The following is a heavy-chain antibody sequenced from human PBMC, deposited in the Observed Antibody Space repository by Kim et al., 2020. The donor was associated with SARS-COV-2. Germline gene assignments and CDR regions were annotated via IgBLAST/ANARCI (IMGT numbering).Heavy chain of an antibody. D-gene: IGHD2-15*01. Sequence: GGSLRLSCAASGFTFSNHGMSWVRQAPGKGLEWVSVISGNSESIYYADSVKGRFTISRDNSKNTVYLQMNSLRVEDTAVYYCGKCSGGNCLNYYFDYWGQGTLVTVSS. CDR1: GFTFSNHG. J-gene: IGHJ4*02. CDR3: GKCSGGNCLNYYFDY. CDR2: ISGNSESI. V-gene: IGHV3-23*01.